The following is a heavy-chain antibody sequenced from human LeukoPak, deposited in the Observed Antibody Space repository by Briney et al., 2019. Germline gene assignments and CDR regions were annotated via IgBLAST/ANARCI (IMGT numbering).Heavy chain of an antibody. CDR2: IYSGGTT. V-gene: IGHV3-66*01. J-gene: IGHJ6*02. Sequence: GGSLRLSCAASGFTVSSNYMSWVRQAPGKGLEWVSVIYSGGTTSYADSVKGRFTISRDNAKNTLYLQMNTLGAEDTALYYCVRGSTDWNGMDVWGQGTTVTVSS. D-gene: IGHD6-19*01. CDR1: GFTVSSNY. CDR3: VRGSTDWNGMDV.